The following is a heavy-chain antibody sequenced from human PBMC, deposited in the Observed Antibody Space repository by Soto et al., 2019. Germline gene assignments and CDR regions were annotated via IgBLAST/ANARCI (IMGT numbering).Heavy chain of an antibody. CDR1: GGSISSSSYY. V-gene: IGHV4-39*01. J-gene: IGHJ5*02. D-gene: IGHD3-3*02. CDR3: ASPKIAFYNWFDP. CDR2: IYYSGST. Sequence: TETLSLTCTVSGGSISSSSYYWGWIRQPPGKGLEWIGSIYYSGSTYSNPSLKSRVTISVDTSKNQFSLKLSSVTAADTAVYYCASPKIAFYNWFDPWGQGTLVT.